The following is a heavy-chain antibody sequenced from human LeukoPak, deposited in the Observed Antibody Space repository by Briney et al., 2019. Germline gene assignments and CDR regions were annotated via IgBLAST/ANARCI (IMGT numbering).Heavy chain of an antibody. D-gene: IGHD2-2*01. CDR1: GYTXTSYA. CDR3: ARDSGYQLLWY. Sequence: VKVSCXXXGYTXTSYAMHWVRQAPGQRLEWMGWINAGNGKTKYSQKFQGRVTITRDTSASTAYMELSSLRSEGTAVYYCARDSGYQLLWYWGQGTLVTVSS. CDR2: INAGNGKT. J-gene: IGHJ4*02. V-gene: IGHV1-3*01.